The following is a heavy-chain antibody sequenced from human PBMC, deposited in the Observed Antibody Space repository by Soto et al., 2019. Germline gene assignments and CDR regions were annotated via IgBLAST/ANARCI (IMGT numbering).Heavy chain of an antibody. Sequence: QVQLEQSGAEVKKPGSSVKVSCKASGGTFRNSAISWVRQAPGQGLEWMGGIMPIFRTPDYAQKFHGRVTITADESTGTAYMDLSGLRSDDTAVYFCARDNGRPQLGGNYYYILDVWGHGTTVTVSS. J-gene: IGHJ6*02. CDR2: IMPIFRTP. V-gene: IGHV1-69*12. D-gene: IGHD3-3*02. CDR1: GGTFRNSA. CDR3: ARDNGRPQLGGNYYYILDV.